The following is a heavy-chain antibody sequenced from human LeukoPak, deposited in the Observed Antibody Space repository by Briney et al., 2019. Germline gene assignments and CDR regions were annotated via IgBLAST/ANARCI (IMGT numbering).Heavy chain of an antibody. CDR1: GGSFSGYY. V-gene: IGHV4-34*01. CDR3: ARDHYYDSSGYFDY. CDR2: INHSGST. D-gene: IGHD3-22*01. J-gene: IGHJ4*02. Sequence: SETLSLTCAVYGGSFSGYYWSWIRQPPGKGLEWIGEINHSGSTNYNPSLKSRVTISVDTSKNQFSLKPSSVTAADTAVYYCARDHYYDSSGYFDYWGQGTLVTVSS.